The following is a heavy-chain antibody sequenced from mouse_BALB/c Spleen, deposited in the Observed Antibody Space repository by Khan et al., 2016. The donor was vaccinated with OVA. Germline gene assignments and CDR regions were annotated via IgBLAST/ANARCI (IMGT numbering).Heavy chain of an antibody. D-gene: IGHD3-1*01. J-gene: IGHJ1*01. V-gene: IGHV5-17*02. CDR2: MSSGSSTI. Sequence: EVEPVESGGGLVQPGGSRKLSCAASGFTFSNFGMHWVRQAPKKGLEWVAYMSSGSSTIYYVDTVKGRFTISRDNLKNILFLQMTSLRSEDTAMYYCARSGGNFHWYFDVWGAGTSVTVSS. CDR3: ARSGGNFHWYFDV. CDR1: GFTFSNFG.